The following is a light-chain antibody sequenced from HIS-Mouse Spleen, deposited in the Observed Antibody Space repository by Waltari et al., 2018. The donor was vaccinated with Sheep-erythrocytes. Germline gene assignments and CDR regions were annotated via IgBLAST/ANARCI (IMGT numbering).Light chain of an antibody. CDR2: EGS. CDR1: SRHVGSYNL. CDR3: CSYAGSSTPWV. V-gene: IGLV2-23*01. J-gene: IGLJ3*02. Sequence: QSALTQPASVSGSPGPSITISCTGTSRHVGSYNLVAWYQQHPGKAPKLMIYEGSKRPSGVSNRFSGSKSGNTASLTISGLQAEDEADYYCCSYAGSSTPWVFGGGTKLTVL.